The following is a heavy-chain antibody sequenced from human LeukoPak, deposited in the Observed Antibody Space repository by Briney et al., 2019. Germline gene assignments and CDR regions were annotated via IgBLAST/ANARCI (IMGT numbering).Heavy chain of an antibody. CDR2: IYTSGST. J-gene: IGHJ4*02. Sequence: KPSETLSLTCTVSSGSISSYYWSWIRQPAGKGLEWIGRIYTSGSTNYNPSLKSRVTMSVGTSKNQFSLKLSSVTAADAAVYYCASSQSPYFDYWGQGTLVTVSS. CDR3: ASSQSPYFDY. CDR1: SGSISSYY. V-gene: IGHV4-4*07. D-gene: IGHD5-24*01.